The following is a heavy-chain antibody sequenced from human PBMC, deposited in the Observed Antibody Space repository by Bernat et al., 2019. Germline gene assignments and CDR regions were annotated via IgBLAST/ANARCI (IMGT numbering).Heavy chain of an antibody. Sequence: EVQLVDSGGGLFQPGGSLRLSCAASGFPVSSNYMSWVPQAPGKGLEWVSVIYSGGSTYYADSVKGRFTISRDNSKNTLYLQMNSLRAEDTAVYYCARDRVVVAGGWFDPWGQGTLVTVSS. CDR2: IYSGGST. D-gene: IGHD2-15*01. J-gene: IGHJ5*02. V-gene: IGHV3-53*01. CDR3: ARDRVVVAGGWFDP. CDR1: GFPVSSNY.